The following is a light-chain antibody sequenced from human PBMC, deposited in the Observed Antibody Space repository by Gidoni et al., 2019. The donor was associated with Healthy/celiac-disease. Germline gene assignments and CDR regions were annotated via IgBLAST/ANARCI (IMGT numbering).Light chain of an antibody. CDR3: AAWDDSLNGPV. Sequence: QSLLTQPPSASGTPVQRVTISCSGSSSNIGSNTVHWYQQLPGTAPKLRIYSNNQRPSGVPDRLYGSKSGTSASLAISGLQSEDEADYYCAAWDDSLNGPVFGGGTKLTVL. V-gene: IGLV1-44*01. CDR1: SSNIGSNT. J-gene: IGLJ2*01. CDR2: SNN.